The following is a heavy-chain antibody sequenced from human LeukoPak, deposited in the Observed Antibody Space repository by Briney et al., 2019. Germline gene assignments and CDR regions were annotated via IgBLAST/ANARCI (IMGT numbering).Heavy chain of an antibody. CDR1: GDSVSSNRVT. Sequence: SQTLSLTCAISGDSVSSNRVTWNWIRQSPSRGLEWLGRTYYRSKWYNDYAVSVKSRITINPDTSKNQFSLQLNSVTPEDTAVYYCARAVYCSSTSCYKFWFDPWGQGTLVTVSS. V-gene: IGHV6-1*01. CDR2: TYYRSKWYN. D-gene: IGHD2-2*02. CDR3: ARAVYCSSTSCYKFWFDP. J-gene: IGHJ5*02.